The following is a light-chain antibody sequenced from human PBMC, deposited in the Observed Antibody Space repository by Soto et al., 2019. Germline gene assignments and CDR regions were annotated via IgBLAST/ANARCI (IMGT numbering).Light chain of an antibody. Sequence: DIVVTQSPATLSASPGERVTLSCRASQFVSSRLAWYQQRPGQVPRLLIYDTSTWAPGISARFSGSGSGTEFSLSICSLQSEDFAVYYCQEYIQWPPGMFGPGTTVDIK. CDR3: QEYIQWPPGM. J-gene: IGKJ1*01. CDR1: QFVSSR. CDR2: DTS. V-gene: IGKV3-15*01.